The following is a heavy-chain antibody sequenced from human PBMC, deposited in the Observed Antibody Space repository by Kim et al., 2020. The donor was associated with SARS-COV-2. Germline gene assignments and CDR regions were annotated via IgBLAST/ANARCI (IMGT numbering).Heavy chain of an antibody. CDR3: ARECDSSGFDY. Sequence: YYNPSLKSRVTISVDTSKNQFSLKLSSVTAADTAVYYCARECDSSGFDYWGQGTLVTVSS. V-gene: IGHV4-39*02. J-gene: IGHJ4*02. D-gene: IGHD3-22*01.